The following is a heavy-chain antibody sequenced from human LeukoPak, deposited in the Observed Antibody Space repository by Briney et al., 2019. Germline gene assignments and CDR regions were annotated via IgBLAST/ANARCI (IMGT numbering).Heavy chain of an antibody. J-gene: IGHJ4*02. CDR3: ARDERYCSGGSCERAPYY. D-gene: IGHD2-15*01. Sequence: PGGSLRLSCAASGFTFSSYSMNWVRQAPGKGLEWVSSISSSSSYIYYADSVKGRFTISRDNAKNSLYLQMNSLRAEDTAVYYCARDERYCSGGSCERAPYYWGQGTLVTVSS. V-gene: IGHV3-21*01. CDR2: ISSSSSYI. CDR1: GFTFSSYS.